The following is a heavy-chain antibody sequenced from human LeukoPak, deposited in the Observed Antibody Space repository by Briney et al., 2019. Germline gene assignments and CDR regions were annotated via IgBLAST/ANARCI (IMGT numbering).Heavy chain of an antibody. CDR1: GFTFTRYW. V-gene: IGHV3-23*01. CDR2: ISGSGGST. Sequence: TGGSLRLSCATSGFTFTRYWMSWIRQAPGKGLEWVSAISGSGGSTYYADSVKGRFTISRDNSKNTLYLQMNSLRAEDTAVYYCAKDQRVPATVYYYYGMDVWGQGTTVTVSS. J-gene: IGHJ6*02. D-gene: IGHD2-2*01. CDR3: AKDQRVPATVYYYYGMDV.